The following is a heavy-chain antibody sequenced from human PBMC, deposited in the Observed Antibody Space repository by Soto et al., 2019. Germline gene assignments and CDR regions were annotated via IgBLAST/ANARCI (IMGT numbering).Heavy chain of an antibody. CDR1: GFTFSNIA. D-gene: IGHD1-26*01. CDR3: ATDSALGATLGAIDF. Sequence: GGSLRLSCAASGFTFSNIAMHWVRQAPGKWLEWVAAISYDGTYRPYADFARGRFTISRDNSQKTLYLQMNSLRPEDTALYYCATDSALGATLGAIDFWGQGXLVTVYS. V-gene: IGHV3-30-3*01. CDR2: ISYDGTYR. J-gene: IGHJ4*02.